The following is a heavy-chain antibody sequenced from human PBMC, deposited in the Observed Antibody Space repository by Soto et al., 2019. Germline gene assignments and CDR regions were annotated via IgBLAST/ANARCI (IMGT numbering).Heavy chain of an antibody. CDR2: IIPILDIA. CDR3: AAGGHGAFDI. J-gene: IGHJ3*02. D-gene: IGHD1-26*01. CDR1: GDTFSSYT. V-gene: IGHV1-69*02. Sequence: QVQLVQSGAEVKKPGSSVKVSCKASGDTFSSYTISWVRQALGQGLEWMGRIIPILDIANYAQKFQGRVTITADKSTSTAYMELSSLRSEDTAVYYCAAGGHGAFDIWGQGTMVTVSS.